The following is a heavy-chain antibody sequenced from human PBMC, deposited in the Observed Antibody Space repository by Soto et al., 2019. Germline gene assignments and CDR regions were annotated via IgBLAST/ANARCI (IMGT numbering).Heavy chain of an antibody. D-gene: IGHD4-17*01. CDR1: GFTFSSYA. J-gene: IGHJ6*02. V-gene: IGHV3-23*01. CDR3: ATVPDYGDYPYYYYYGMDV. CDR2: ISGSGGST. Sequence: GVSLRLSCSGSGFTFSSYAMSWVRQAPGKGLEWVSAISGSGGSTYYADSVKGRFTISRDNSKNTLYLQMNSLRAEDTAVYYCATVPDYGDYPYYYYYGMDVWGQGTTVTDSS.